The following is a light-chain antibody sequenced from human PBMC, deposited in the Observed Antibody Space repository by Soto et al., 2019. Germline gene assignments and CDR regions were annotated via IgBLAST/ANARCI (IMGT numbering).Light chain of an antibody. V-gene: IGLV1-40*01. CDR1: TSNIGAGYD. CDR2: GNS. Sequence: QAVVTQPPSVSGAPGQRVTISCTGSTSNIGAGYDVHWYQQLPGTAPKLLIYGNSNRPSGVPDRFSGSKSGTSASLAITGLQAEDEADYYCQSSDSSLSGVLFGGGTKLTVL. CDR3: QSSDSSLSGVL. J-gene: IGLJ2*01.